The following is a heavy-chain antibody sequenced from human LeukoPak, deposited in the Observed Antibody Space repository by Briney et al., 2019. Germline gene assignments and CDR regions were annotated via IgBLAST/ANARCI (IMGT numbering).Heavy chain of an antibody. J-gene: IGHJ5*02. CDR1: GYTFTGYY. CDR3: ASQGIAVAGTGDWFDP. V-gene: IGHV1-2*02. Sequence: ASVKVSCKASGYTFTGYYIHWVRQAPGQGLEWMGWITPNSGDTNYVRKFQGRVTMTRDTSISTVYMELSRLRSDDTAVYYCASQGIAVAGTGDWFDPWGQGTLVTVSS. D-gene: IGHD6-19*01. CDR2: ITPNSGDT.